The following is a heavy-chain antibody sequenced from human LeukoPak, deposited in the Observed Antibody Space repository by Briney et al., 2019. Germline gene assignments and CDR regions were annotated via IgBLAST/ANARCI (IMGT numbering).Heavy chain of an antibody. D-gene: IGHD2-2*01. CDR1: GYTFTSYG. CDR2: ISAYNGNT. CDR3: AREAVVVPAAYYYYYYMDV. J-gene: IGHJ6*03. V-gene: IGHV1-18*01. Sequence: ASVKVSCKASGYTFTSYGISWVRQAPGQGLEWMGWISAYNGNTNFAQKLQGRVTMTTDTSTSTAYMELRSLRSDDTAVYYCAREAVVVPAAYYYYYYMDVWGKGTTVTVSS.